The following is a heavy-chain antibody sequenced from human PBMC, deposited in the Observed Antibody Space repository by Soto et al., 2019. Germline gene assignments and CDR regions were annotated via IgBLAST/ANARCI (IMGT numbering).Heavy chain of an antibody. Sequence: PGGSLRLSCAASGFTFSNYAMIWVRQAPGKGLEWVAFIWYNGSNQYYTDSVKGRFTISRDDSTNTLFLQMNSLRADDTGVYYCARDQVGDLDAFDIWGQGTMVTVSS. V-gene: IGHV3-33*02. D-gene: IGHD4-17*01. CDR3: ARDQVGDLDAFDI. CDR2: IWYNGSNQ. J-gene: IGHJ3*02. CDR1: GFTFSNYA.